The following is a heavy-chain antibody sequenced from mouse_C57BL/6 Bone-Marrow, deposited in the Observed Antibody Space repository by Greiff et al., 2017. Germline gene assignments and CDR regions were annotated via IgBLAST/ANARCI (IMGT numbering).Heavy chain of an antibody. CDR1: GFNIKDDY. J-gene: IGHJ2*01. V-gene: IGHV14-4*01. Sequence: EVQLVESGAELVRPGASVKLSCTASGFNIKDDYIHWVKQRPEQGLEWIGWIDPEIGDTEYASKFQGKATITSDTSSNTAYLQLSSLTSEDTAVYYCYSFDGNYFDFWGQGTPLTVAS. CDR2: IDPEIGDT. CDR3: YSFDGNYFDF. D-gene: IGHD2-3*01.